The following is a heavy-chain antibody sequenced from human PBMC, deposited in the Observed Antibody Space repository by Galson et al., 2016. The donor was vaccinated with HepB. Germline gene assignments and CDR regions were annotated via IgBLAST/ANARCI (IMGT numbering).Heavy chain of an antibody. CDR3: ARADHYNRSGYRY. CDR1: GFTFSSYG. CDR2: ISYDGSNK. Sequence: SLRLSCAASGFTFSSYGMHWVRQAPGKGLEWVAVISYDGSNKYYADSVKGGFTISRDTSKNTLYLQMNSLRAEDTAVYYCARADHYNRSGYRYWGQGALVTVSS. J-gene: IGHJ4*02. V-gene: IGHV3-30*03. D-gene: IGHD3-22*01.